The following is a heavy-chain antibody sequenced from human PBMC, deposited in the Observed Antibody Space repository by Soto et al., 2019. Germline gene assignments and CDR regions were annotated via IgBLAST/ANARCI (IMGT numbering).Heavy chain of an antibody. D-gene: IGHD3-10*01. CDR1: GFTVSSNY. Sequence: GGSLRLSCAASGFTVSSNYMSRVRQAPGKGLEWVSVIYSGGSTYYADSVKGRFTISRDNSKNTLYLQMNSLRAEDTAVYYCARRVGPNTMVRGMDVWGQGTTLTVSS. J-gene: IGHJ6*02. CDR2: IYSGGST. CDR3: ARRVGPNTMVRGMDV. V-gene: IGHV3-53*01.